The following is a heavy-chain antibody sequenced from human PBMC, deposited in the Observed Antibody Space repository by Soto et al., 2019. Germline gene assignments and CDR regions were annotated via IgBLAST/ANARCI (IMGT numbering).Heavy chain of an antibody. CDR1: GFTFSSYW. CDR3: ARSGDGYTLPYYYYGMDA. D-gene: IGHD5-12*01. CDR2: INSDGSST. Sequence: EVQLVESGGGLVQPGGSLRLSCAASGFTFSSYWMHWVRQAPGKGLVWVSRINSDGSSTSYADSVKGRFTISRDNDKNTLYLQMNSLRAEDTAVYYCARSGDGYTLPYYYYGMDAWGQGTTVTVSS. V-gene: IGHV3-74*01. J-gene: IGHJ6*02.